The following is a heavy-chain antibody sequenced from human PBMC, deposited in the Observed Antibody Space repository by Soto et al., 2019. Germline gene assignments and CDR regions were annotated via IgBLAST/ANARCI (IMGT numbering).Heavy chain of an antibody. Sequence: EVQLVETGGGLIQPGGSLRLSCAASGFNVNRNTMSWVRQAPGKGLEWVSVLFGGGTTCYADSVKGRFTISRDISKNTVYLQLNTLRAEDTAVYYCARGGIVATNYYFDYWGQGSLVTVSS. CDR2: LFGGGTT. CDR3: ARGGIVATNYYFDY. CDR1: GFNVNRNT. V-gene: IGHV3-53*02. J-gene: IGHJ4*02. D-gene: IGHD1-26*01.